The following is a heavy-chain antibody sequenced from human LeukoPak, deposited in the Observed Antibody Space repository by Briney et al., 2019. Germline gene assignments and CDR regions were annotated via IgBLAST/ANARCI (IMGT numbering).Heavy chain of an antibody. CDR3: ARDGDSSGWYTSFDY. J-gene: IGHJ4*02. CDR2: IKQEGREK. CDR1: GFNFSSYW. V-gene: IGHV3-7*01. D-gene: IGHD6-19*01. Sequence: GGSLRLSYAASGFNFSSYWMSWVRQAPGKGLEWVANIKQEGREKYYVDSVKGRFTISRDNAQNSLYLQMNSLRAEERAVYYCARDGDSSGWYTSFDYWGQGTLVTVSS.